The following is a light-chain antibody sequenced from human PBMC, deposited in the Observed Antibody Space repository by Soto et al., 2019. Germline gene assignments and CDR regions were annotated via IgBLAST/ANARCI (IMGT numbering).Light chain of an antibody. CDR2: AAS. CDR1: QGISIS. J-gene: IGKJ4*01. Sequence: IQLTQSPSSLSASGVDRVTITCRSSQGISISLGWYEKKAGKAPKLLIYAASILQSRVPSKFSGSAFGTDFTITISSQQAEDFASYFCQPLRSYPSTFGGGPNVETK. CDR3: QPLRSYPST. V-gene: IGKV1-9*01.